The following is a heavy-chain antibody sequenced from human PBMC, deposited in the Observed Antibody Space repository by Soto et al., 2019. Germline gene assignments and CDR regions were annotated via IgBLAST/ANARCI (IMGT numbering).Heavy chain of an antibody. J-gene: IGHJ6*02. CDR3: ARGIMRYCTNGVCPLGRYYYYGMDV. D-gene: IGHD2-8*01. Sequence: QVQLVESGGGVVQPGRSLRLSCAASGFTFSSYAMHWVRQAPGKGLEWVAVISYDGSNKYYADSVKGRFTISRDNSKNTLYLQRNSLRAEDTAVYYCARGIMRYCTNGVCPLGRYYYYGMDVWGQGTTVTVSS. CDR2: ISYDGSNK. V-gene: IGHV3-30-3*01. CDR1: GFTFSSYA.